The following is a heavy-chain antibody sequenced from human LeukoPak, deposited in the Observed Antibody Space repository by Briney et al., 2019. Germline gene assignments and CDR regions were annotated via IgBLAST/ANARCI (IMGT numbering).Heavy chain of an antibody. CDR2: ITWNGGYT. Sequence: SGGSLRLSCAASGFIFDDYGMTWVRQAPGKELEWVSGITWNGGYTGYADSVKGRFTISRDNAKNSLYLQMNSLRAEDTALYYCAGTYYYDSSGFYPEFFQHWGQGTLVIISS. CDR1: GFIFDDYG. V-gene: IGHV3-20*04. D-gene: IGHD3-22*01. CDR3: AGTYYYDSSGFYPEFFQH. J-gene: IGHJ1*01.